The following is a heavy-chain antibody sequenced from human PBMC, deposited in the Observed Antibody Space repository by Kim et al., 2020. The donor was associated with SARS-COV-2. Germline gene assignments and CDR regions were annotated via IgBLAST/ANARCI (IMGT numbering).Heavy chain of an antibody. CDR2: ISTSGSTI. Sequence: GGSLRLSCAASGFTFSTYEMNWVRQAPGKGLEWISYISTSGSTIYYADSVKGRFTISRDNAKSSLSLQMNSLRAEDTAVYYCARSLYCSSTSCFYGMDVWGQGTTVTVPS. CDR1: GFTFSTYE. J-gene: IGHJ6*02. D-gene: IGHD2-2*01. CDR3: ARSLYCSSTSCFYGMDV. V-gene: IGHV3-48*03.